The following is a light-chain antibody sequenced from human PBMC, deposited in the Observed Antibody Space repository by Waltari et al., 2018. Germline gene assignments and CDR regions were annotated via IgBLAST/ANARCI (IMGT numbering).Light chain of an antibody. CDR3: QQSYSTLIT. Sequence: DIQMTQSPSSLSASVGDRVTITCRAGQSISNYLNWYQQKPGKAPKLLIYAASNLQSGVPSRFSGSGSGTDFTLTISSLQPEDFATYYCQQSYSTLITFGQWTRLEIK. J-gene: IGKJ5*01. V-gene: IGKV1-39*01. CDR2: AAS. CDR1: QSISNY.